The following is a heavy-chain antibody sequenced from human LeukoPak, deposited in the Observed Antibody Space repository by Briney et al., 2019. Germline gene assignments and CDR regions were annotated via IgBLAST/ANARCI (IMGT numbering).Heavy chain of an antibody. CDR3: ARGGTDLRWVFEY. CDR2: IHHNGNI. D-gene: IGHD4-23*01. CDR1: GGSISSSNW. V-gene: IGHV4-4*02. Sequence: TSETLSLTWAVFGGSISSSNWWSWVRQPPGKGLEWIAEIHHNGNINYNPSLKSRVTISIHKSNNQFSLKLNSVTAADTAVYYCARGGTDLRWVFEYWGQGTLFTVSS. J-gene: IGHJ4*02.